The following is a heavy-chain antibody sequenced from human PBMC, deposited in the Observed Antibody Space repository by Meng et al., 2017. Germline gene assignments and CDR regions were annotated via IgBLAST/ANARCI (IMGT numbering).Heavy chain of an antibody. J-gene: IGHJ4*02. CDR2: ISYDGSNK. Sequence: QGRLGGSGGGVVRPGRSRRLSCAASGFTFSSYAMHWVRQATGKGLEWVAVISYDGSNKYYADSVKGRFTISRDNSKNTLYLQMNSLRAEDTAVYYCARDGAAGIAVAGTLAYWGQGTLVTVSS. D-gene: IGHD6-19*01. CDR1: GFTFSSYA. CDR3: ARDGAAGIAVAGTLAY. V-gene: IGHV3-30*01.